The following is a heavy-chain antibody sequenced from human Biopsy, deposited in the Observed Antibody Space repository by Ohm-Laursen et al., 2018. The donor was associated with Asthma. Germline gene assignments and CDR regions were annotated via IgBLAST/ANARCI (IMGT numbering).Heavy chain of an antibody. D-gene: IGHD3-22*01. J-gene: IGHJ4*02. Sequence: SSVKVSCKSPGGTFSNFAFSWVRQAPGHGLEWMGTILTKFDITSYAEKFQGRVTITADKSTSTTYMELSRLRSEDTAVYYCARSYDTDSYPVLVLDYWGQGTLVTVSS. V-gene: IGHV1-69*04. CDR1: GGTFSNFA. CDR2: ILTKFDIT. CDR3: ARSYDTDSYPVLVLDY.